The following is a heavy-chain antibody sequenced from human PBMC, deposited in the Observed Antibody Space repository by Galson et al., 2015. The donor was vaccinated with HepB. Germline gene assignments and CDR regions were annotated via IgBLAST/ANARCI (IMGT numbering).Heavy chain of an antibody. J-gene: IGHJ4*02. CDR3: ANIVRVGASNFDY. CDR1: GYTLTELS. D-gene: IGHD1-26*01. Sequence: SVKVSCKVSGYTLTELSMHWVRQAPGKGLEWMGGFDPEDGETIYAQKFQGRVTMTEDTSTDTAYMELSSLRSEDTAVYYCANIVRVGASNFDYWGQGTLVTVSS. CDR2: FDPEDGET. V-gene: IGHV1-24*01.